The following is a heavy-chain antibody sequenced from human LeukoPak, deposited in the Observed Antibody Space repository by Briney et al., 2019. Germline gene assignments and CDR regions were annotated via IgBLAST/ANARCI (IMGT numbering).Heavy chain of an antibody. CDR3: ARPQVATLQMTTVEV. CDR2: IYYSGST. V-gene: IGHV4-34*01. Sequence: SETLSLTCAVYGGSFSGYYWSWIRQPPGKGLEWIGSIYYSGSTYYNPSLKSRVTISVDTSKNQFSLKLSSVTAADTAVYYCARPQVATLQMTTVEVWGQGTLVTVS. D-gene: IGHD4-23*01. CDR1: GGSFSGYY. J-gene: IGHJ4*02.